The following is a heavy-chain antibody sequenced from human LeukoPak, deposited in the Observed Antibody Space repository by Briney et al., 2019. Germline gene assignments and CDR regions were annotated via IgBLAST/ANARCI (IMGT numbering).Heavy chain of an antibody. CDR2: IYTSGST. J-gene: IGHJ5*02. CDR3: AREIVLMVYAIPPNWFDP. CDR1: GGSISSYY. D-gene: IGHD2-8*01. Sequence: SETLSPTCTVSGGSISSYYWSWIRQPAGKGLEWIGRIYTSGSTNYNPSLKSRVTMSVDTSKNQFSLKLSSVTAADTAVYYCAREIVLMVYAIPPNWFDPWGQGTLVTVSS. V-gene: IGHV4-4*07.